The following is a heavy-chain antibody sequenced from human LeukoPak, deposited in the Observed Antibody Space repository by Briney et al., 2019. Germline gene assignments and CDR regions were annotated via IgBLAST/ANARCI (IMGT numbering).Heavy chain of an antibody. V-gene: IGHV4-39*01. Sequence: SETLSLTCTVSGASISSSGYYWGWIRQPPGKGLEWIGSIYYRGSTYYNPSLKSRVTISVDTSKNQFSLKLSSVTAADTAVYYCARRELGSHFDYWGQGTLVTVSS. CDR1: GASISSSGYY. CDR3: ARRELGSHFDY. D-gene: IGHD7-27*01. J-gene: IGHJ4*02. CDR2: IYYRGST.